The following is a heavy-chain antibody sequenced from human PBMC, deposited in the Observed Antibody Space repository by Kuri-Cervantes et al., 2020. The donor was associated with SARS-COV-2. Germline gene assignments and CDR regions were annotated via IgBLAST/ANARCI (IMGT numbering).Heavy chain of an antibody. CDR3: ARGGTGIFTWFDP. J-gene: IGHJ5*02. V-gene: IGHV1-2*02. CDR2: INPNSGGT. Sequence: ASVKVSCKASGYTFTGYYMHWVRQAPGQGLEWMEWINPNSGGTNYAQKFQGRVTMTRDTSISTAYMELSRLRSDDTAVYYCARGGTGIFTWFDPWGQGTLVTVS. CDR1: GYTFTGYY.